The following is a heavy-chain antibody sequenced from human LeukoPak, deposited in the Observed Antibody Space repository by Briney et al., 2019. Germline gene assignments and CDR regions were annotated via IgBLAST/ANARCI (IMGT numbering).Heavy chain of an antibody. V-gene: IGHV5-51*01. CDR2: MYPSNSDS. CDR1: GFSFTKYW. Sequence: GESLKISCKGSGFSFTKYWIGWVRQMPGKGLEWMGIMYPSNSDSRYSPSFQGQVTISADKSISTAYLQWSSLKASDTAMYYCARRYTSTLPVDYWGQGTLVTVSS. CDR3: ARRYTSTLPVDY. J-gene: IGHJ4*02. D-gene: IGHD6-13*01.